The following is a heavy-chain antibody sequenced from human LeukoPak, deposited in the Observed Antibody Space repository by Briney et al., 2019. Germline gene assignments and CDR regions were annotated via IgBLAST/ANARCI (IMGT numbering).Heavy chain of an antibody. CDR2: IYYSGST. Sequence: SETLSLTCTVSGGSIGSSSYYWGWLRQPPGKGLAWIGSIYYSGSTYYNPSLKSRVTISVDTSKNQFSLTLTSVTAADTAVYYCARDRSVGVLPAPPFDFWGQGTLVTVSS. V-gene: IGHV4-39*02. D-gene: IGHD6-6*01. CDR3: ARDRSVGVLPAPPFDF. J-gene: IGHJ4*02. CDR1: GGSIGSSSYY.